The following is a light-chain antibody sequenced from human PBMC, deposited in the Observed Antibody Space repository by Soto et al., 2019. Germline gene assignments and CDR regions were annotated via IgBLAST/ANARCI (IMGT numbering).Light chain of an antibody. J-gene: IGKJ2*01. CDR1: QGVSTN. CDR2: GAS. CDR3: QQYNDWRT. V-gene: IGKV3-15*01. Sequence: EMVMTHSPVTLSVSPGKRATLSSRPIQGVSTNLAWYQQKPGQAPRLLIYGASTRATGIPARFSGSGSGTEFTLTISSLQSEDFAVYYCQQYNDWRTFGQGTKLEIK.